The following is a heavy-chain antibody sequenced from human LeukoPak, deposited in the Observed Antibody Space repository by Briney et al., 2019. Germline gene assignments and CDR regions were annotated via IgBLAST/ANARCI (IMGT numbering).Heavy chain of an antibody. J-gene: IGHJ4*02. CDR1: GGSISSYY. V-gene: IGHV4-59*01. CDR3: AGGRDRAMVFDY. Sequence: SETLSLTCTVSGGSISSYYWSWIRQPPGKGLEWIGYINFSGSTNYNPSLKSRVTISVDMSKNQFSLKLRSVTAADTAVYYCAGGRDRAMVFDYWGQGTLDTVSS. CDR2: INFSGST. D-gene: IGHD5-18*01.